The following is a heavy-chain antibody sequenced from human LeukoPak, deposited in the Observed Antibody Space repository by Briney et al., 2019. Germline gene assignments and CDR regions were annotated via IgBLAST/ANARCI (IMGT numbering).Heavy chain of an antibody. D-gene: IGHD6-19*01. V-gene: IGHV3-15*01. J-gene: IGHJ4*02. CDR2: IKSKTDGGTT. Sequence: PGGSLRLSCAASGFTFSNAWMSWVRQAPGKGLEWVGRIKSKTDGGTTDYAAPVKGRFTISRDDSKNTLYLQMNSLKTEDTAVYHCTSAASYSSGWYPMGGYWGQGTLVTVSS. CDR3: TSAASYSSGWYPMGGY. CDR1: GFTFSNAW.